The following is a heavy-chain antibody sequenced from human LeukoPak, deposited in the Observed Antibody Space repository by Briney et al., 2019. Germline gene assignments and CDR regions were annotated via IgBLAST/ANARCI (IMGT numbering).Heavy chain of an antibody. CDR2: IYYSGST. CDR1: GGSISSSSYY. D-gene: IGHD3-22*01. Sequence: SETLSLTCTVSGGSISSSSYYWGWIRQPPGKGLEWIGSIYYSGSTYYNPSLKSRVTISVDTSKNQFSLKLSSVTAADTAVYYCARTGYDSSGYHYYYYYMDVWGKGTTVTVSS. J-gene: IGHJ6*03. CDR3: ARTGYDSSGYHYYYYYMDV. V-gene: IGHV4-39*07.